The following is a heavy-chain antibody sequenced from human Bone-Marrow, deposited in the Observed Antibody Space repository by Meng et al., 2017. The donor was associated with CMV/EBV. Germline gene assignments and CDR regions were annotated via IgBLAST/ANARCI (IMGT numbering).Heavy chain of an antibody. J-gene: IGHJ4*02. CDR2: ISGSGGST. V-gene: IGHV3-23*01. Sequence: GASLKISCAASGFTFSSYAMSWVRQAPGKGLEWVSTISGSGGSTYYVDSVKGQFTISRDNSKNTLYLQLNSLRAEDTAVYYCAKDPNYWGQGTLVTVSS. CDR3: AKDPNY. CDR1: GFTFSSYA.